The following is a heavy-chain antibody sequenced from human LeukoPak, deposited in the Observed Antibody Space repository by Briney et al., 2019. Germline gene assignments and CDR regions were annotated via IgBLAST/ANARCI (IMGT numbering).Heavy chain of an antibody. Sequence: SETLSLTCSVSGYSISSGYFWGWIRPPPGKGLEWIGSIYHSGSTYYNPSLKSRVTISVDTSKNHFSLKLSSVTAADTAVYYCARDCSSTSCYREVDFWGQGTLVTVSS. CDR1: GYSISSGYF. J-gene: IGHJ4*02. V-gene: IGHV4-38-2*02. D-gene: IGHD2-2*02. CDR2: IYHSGST. CDR3: ARDCSSTSCYREVDF.